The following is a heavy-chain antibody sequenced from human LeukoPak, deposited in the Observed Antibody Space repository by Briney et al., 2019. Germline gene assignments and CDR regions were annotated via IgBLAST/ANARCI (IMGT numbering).Heavy chain of an antibody. CDR2: ISAYNGNT. Sequence: ASVKVSCKASGYTFTGYYMHWVRQAPGQGLEWMGWISAYNGNTNYAQKLQGRVTMTTDTSTSTAYMELRSLRSDDTAVYYCARISSWRSLDYWGQGTLVTVSS. CDR3: ARISSWRSLDY. J-gene: IGHJ4*02. D-gene: IGHD6-13*01. V-gene: IGHV1-18*04. CDR1: GYTFTGYY.